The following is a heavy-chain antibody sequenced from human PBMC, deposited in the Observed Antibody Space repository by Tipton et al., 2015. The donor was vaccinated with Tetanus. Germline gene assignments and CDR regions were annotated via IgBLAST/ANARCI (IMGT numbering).Heavy chain of an antibody. D-gene: IGHD1-26*01. CDR2: INQDGSEN. Sequence: SLKLSCAASGFSFSSYWMSWVRQAPGKGLEWVANINQDGSENYHVDSVKGRFTISRDNAENSLYLQMNSLRAEDTAVYYCARNERGSSDIWSLGTMVSVSS. V-gene: IGHV3-7*01. CDR1: GFSFSSYW. J-gene: IGHJ3*02. CDR3: ARNERGSSDI.